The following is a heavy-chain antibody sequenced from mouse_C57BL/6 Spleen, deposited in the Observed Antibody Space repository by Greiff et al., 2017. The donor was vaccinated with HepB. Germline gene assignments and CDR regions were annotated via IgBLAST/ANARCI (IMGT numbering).Heavy chain of an antibody. D-gene: IGHD1-1*01. J-gene: IGHJ1*03. V-gene: IGHV1-52*01. CDR1: GYTFTSYW. CDR2: IDPSDSET. Sequence: VQLQQSGAELVRPGSSVKLSCKASGYTFTSYWMHWVKQRPIQGLEWIGNIDPSDSETHYNQKFKDKATLTVDKSSSTAYMQLSSLTSEDSAVYYCARSPHITTAWYFDVWGTGTTVTVSS. CDR3: ARSPHITTAWYFDV.